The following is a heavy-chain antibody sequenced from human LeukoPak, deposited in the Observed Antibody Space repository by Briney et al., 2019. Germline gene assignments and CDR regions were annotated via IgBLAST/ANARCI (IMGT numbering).Heavy chain of an antibody. D-gene: IGHD6-19*01. Sequence: GGSLRLSCAASGFTFSNYYRNWVRQAPGKGLEWVSSISSGSSYIYYADSLKGRFTISRDNAKNSLYLQMNSLRAEDTAVYYCATGVRGYNSALDYWGQGTLVTVSP. CDR2: ISSGSSYI. CDR1: GFTFSNYY. CDR3: ATGVRGYNSALDY. V-gene: IGHV3-21*01. J-gene: IGHJ4*02.